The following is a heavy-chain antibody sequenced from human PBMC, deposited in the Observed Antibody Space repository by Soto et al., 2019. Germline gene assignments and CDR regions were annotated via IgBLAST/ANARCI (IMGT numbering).Heavy chain of an antibody. CDR1: GLTFSTYW. D-gene: IGHD1-26*01. CDR2: INTDGSST. V-gene: IGHV3-74*01. J-gene: IGHJ5*01. CDR3: ATVGGYNWFDS. Sequence: VQLVQSGGGLVQPGGSLRLSCAASGLTFSTYWMHWVRQAPGKGLVWVSRINTDGSSTNYADSVKGRFTISRDNAKNTLCLKKNSLRAPDTAVYYCATVGGYNWFDSWGQGTLVTVSS.